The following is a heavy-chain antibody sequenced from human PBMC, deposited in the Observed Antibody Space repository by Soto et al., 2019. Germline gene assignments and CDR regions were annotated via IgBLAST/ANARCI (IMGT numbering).Heavy chain of an antibody. CDR1: GFTFSSYD. J-gene: IGHJ4*02. D-gene: IGHD3-16*01. CDR3: ARDPWAADY. V-gene: IGHV3-66*01. CDR2: IYSGGST. Sequence: PGGSLRLSCAASGFTFSSYDMHWVRQAPGKGLEWVSVIYSGGSTFYADSVRGRFTISRDNSKNTVNLQMNSLRAEDTAVYYCARDPWAADYWGQGTLVTVSS.